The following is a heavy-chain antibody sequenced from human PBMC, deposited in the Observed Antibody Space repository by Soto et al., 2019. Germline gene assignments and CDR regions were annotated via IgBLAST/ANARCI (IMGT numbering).Heavy chain of an antibody. V-gene: IGHV3-48*02. D-gene: IGHD3-22*01. CDR3: ARSPITTIVVAFFDY. J-gene: IGHJ4*02. CDR1: GFTFSTYN. Sequence: EVQLVESGGGLVQPGGSLRLSCAASGFTFSTYNMNWVRQAPGKGLEWVSYISSSSSTIDYADSVKGRFIISRDNAKNSLYLQMNSLRDEDTAVYYCARSPITTIVVAFFDYWGQGTLVTVSS. CDR2: ISSSSSTI.